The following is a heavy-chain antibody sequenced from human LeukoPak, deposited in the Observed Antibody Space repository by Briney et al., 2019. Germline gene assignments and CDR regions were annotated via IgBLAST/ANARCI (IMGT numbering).Heavy chain of an antibody. CDR2: ISAYNGNT. Sequence: ASVKVSFKASGYTFTSYGISWVRQAPGQGLEWMGWISAYNGNTNYAQKLQGRVTMTTDTSTSTAYMELRSLRSDDTAVYYCARARRGGALLRDYYYYGMDVWGQGTTVTVSS. J-gene: IGHJ6*02. D-gene: IGHD2-15*01. CDR3: ARARRGGALLRDYYYYGMDV. V-gene: IGHV1-18*01. CDR1: GYTFTSYG.